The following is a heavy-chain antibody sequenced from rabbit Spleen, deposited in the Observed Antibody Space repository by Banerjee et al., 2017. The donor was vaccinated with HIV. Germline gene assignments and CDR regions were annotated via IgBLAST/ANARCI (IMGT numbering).Heavy chain of an antibody. CDR1: GVSFSSSSY. Sequence: QSLEESGGDLVKPGASLTLTCTASGVSFSSSSYMCWVRQAPGKGLEWIACIDTGSSGFTYFATWAKGRFTISITSSTTVTLRMTSLTAADTATYFCARDLVGVIGWNFYLWGPGTLVTVS. D-gene: IGHD1-1*01. J-gene: IGHJ4*01. CDR2: IDTGSSGFT. CDR3: ARDLVGVIGWNFYL. V-gene: IGHV1S40*01.